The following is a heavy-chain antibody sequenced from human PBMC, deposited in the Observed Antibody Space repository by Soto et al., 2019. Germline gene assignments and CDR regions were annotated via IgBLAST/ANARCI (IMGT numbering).Heavy chain of an antibody. CDR1: GFSFSGYA. V-gene: IGHV3-23*01. Sequence: PGGSLRLSCVASGFSFSGYAMTWVRQAPGKGLEWVSTISGSFGSTYYADSVKGRFTVSRDNSKNTLYLQMNSLRAEDTAVYYCASRPDLGLSFTYWGQGTQVTVSS. J-gene: IGHJ4*02. CDR3: ASRPDLGLSFTY. CDR2: ISGSFGST. D-gene: IGHD1-26*01.